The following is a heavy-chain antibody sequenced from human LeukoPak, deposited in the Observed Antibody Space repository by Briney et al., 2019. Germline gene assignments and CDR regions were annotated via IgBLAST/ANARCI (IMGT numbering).Heavy chain of an antibody. CDR1: GGSISSSNYY. CDR2: IYYSGST. J-gene: IGHJ4*02. D-gene: IGHD3-22*01. V-gene: IGHV4-39*01. CDR3: ARHRYYYDSSGYYCVYYFDY. Sequence: SETLSLTCTVSGGSISSSNYYWGWIRQPPGKGLEWIGSIYYSGSTYFNPSLKSRVTISVDTSKNQFSLKLSSVTAADTAVYYCARHRYYYDSSGYYCVYYFDYWGQGTLVTVSS.